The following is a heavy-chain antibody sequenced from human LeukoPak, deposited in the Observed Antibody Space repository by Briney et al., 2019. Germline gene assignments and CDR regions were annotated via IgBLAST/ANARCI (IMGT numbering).Heavy chain of an antibody. Sequence: SCQXXGYXFXSYWIGWVRQVPGKGLEWMGIIYPGDYDTRYRPSFQGQVTISADKSISTAYLQWSSLKASDTAMYYCARQPPTGYSSGWSDYWGQGTLVTVSS. D-gene: IGHD6-19*01. CDR3: ARQPPTGYSSGWSDY. J-gene: IGHJ4*02. V-gene: IGHV5-51*01. CDR2: IYPGDYDT. CDR1: GYXFXSYW.